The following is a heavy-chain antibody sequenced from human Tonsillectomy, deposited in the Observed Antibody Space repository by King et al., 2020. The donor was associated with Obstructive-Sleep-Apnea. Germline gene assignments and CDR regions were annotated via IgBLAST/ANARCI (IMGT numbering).Heavy chain of an antibody. V-gene: IGHV4-39*07. D-gene: IGHD6-19*01. CDR2: IYYSGST. Sequence: QLQESGPGLVKPSETLSLTCTVSGGSISSSSYYWGWIRQPPGKGLEWIGSIYYSGSTNYNPSLKSRVTISIDTSKNQFSLKLGSVTAADTAVYYCARVPYITGWSGWFDPWGQGTLVTVSS. CDR1: GGSISSSSYY. CDR3: ARVPYITGWSGWFDP. J-gene: IGHJ5*02.